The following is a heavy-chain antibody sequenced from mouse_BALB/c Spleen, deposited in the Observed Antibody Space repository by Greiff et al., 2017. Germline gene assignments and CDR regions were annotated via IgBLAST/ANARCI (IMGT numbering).Heavy chain of an antibody. CDR2: ISDGGSYT. J-gene: IGHJ2*01. Sequence: DVKLVESGGGLVKPGGSLKLSCAASGFTFSDYYMYWVRQTPEKRLEWVATISDGGSYTYYPDSVKGRFTISRDNAKNNLYLQMSSLKSEDTAMYYCARVGDYWGQGTTLTVSS. CDR1: GFTFSDYY. V-gene: IGHV5-4*02. CDR3: ARVGDY.